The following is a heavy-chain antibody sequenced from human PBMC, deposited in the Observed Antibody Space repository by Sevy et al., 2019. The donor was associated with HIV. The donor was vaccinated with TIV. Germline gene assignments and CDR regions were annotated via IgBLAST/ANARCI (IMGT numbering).Heavy chain of an antibody. Sequence: ASVKVSCKASGYTFTSYYMNWVRQAPGQGLEWMGIVNPSGGSTSYAQKFQGRVTMTRDTSTSTAYMELSRLGSEDTAVYYCARGSGGRSGWFDPWGQGTLVTVSS. D-gene: IGHD2-15*01. CDR2: VNPSGGST. CDR3: ARGSGGRSGWFDP. V-gene: IGHV1-46*01. J-gene: IGHJ5*02. CDR1: GYTFTSYY.